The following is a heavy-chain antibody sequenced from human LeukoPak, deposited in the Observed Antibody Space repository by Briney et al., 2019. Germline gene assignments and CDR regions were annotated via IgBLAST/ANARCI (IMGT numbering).Heavy chain of an antibody. Sequence: GGSLRLSCAASGFTFSNYYINWIRQAPGKGLEWISYISSDGSTVYSADSVKGRFTVSRDNAYHSLYLQMNSLRAEDTAVYYCARDSRGAFDIWGQGTMVTVSS. CDR1: GFTFSNYY. CDR3: ARDSRGAFDI. CDR2: ISSDGSTV. V-gene: IGHV3-11*01. J-gene: IGHJ3*02. D-gene: IGHD3-10*01.